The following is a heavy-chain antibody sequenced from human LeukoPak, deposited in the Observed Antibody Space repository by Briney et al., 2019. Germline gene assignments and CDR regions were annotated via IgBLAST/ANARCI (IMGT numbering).Heavy chain of an antibody. V-gene: IGHV3-53*01. CDR2: IYSGGST. D-gene: IGHD3-16*01. Sequence: GGSLRLSCAASGFTVSSNYMSWVRQAPGKGLEWVSVIYSGGSTYYADSVKGRFTISRDNSKNTLYLQMNSLRAEDTAVYYCARDTPYDYVWGSPVSGMDVWGQGTTVTVSS. J-gene: IGHJ6*02. CDR1: GFTVSSNY. CDR3: ARDTPYDYVWGSPVSGMDV.